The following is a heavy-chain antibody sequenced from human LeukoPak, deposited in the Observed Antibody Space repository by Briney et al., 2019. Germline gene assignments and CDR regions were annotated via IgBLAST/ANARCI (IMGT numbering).Heavy chain of an antibody. CDR1: GFTFSSYS. Sequence: GGTLRLSCAASGFTFSSYSMNWVRQAPGKGLEWVSSISSTGTYIYYADSVKGRFTISRDNAKNSLYLQMNSLRAEDTAVYYCARDPSVVPAAVNWFDPWGQGTLVTVSS. J-gene: IGHJ5*02. V-gene: IGHV3-21*01. CDR2: ISSTGTYI. D-gene: IGHD2-2*01. CDR3: ARDPSVVPAAVNWFDP.